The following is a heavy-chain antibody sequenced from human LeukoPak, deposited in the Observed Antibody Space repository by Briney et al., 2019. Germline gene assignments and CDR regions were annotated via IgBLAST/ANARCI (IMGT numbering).Heavy chain of an antibody. CDR2: ISGSGGST. CDR3: AKEIWPTVTTPGWTYFDY. Sequence: GGSLRLSCAASGFTFSSYGMSWVRRAPGKGLEWVSAISGSGGSTYYADSVKGRFTISRDNSKNTLYLQMNSLRAEDTAVYYCAKEIWPTVTTPGWTYFDYWGQGALVTVSS. V-gene: IGHV3-23*01. D-gene: IGHD4-17*01. J-gene: IGHJ4*02. CDR1: GFTFSSYG.